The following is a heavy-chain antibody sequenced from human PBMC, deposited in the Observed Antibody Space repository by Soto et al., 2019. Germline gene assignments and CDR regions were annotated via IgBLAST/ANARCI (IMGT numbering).Heavy chain of an antibody. D-gene: IGHD3-22*01. CDR3: ASNIHSSGYYLGPLDY. V-gene: IGHV4-30-4*01. CDR1: GGSISSGDYY. CDR2: IYYSGRT. J-gene: IGHJ4*02. Sequence: SETLSLTCTVSGGSISSGDYYWSWIRQPPGKGLEWIGCIYYSGRTYYNPSLKSRVTISVDTSKNQFSLKLSSVTAADTAVYYCASNIHSSGYYLGPLDYCGQGTMVT.